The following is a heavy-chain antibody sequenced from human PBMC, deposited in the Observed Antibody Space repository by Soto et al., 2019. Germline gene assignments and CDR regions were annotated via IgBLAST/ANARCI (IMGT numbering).Heavy chain of an antibody. J-gene: IGHJ6*02. V-gene: IGHV4-34*01. D-gene: IGHD3-10*01. CDR1: GGSFSGYY. CDR3: ARARYYLWFGELLSTTPRSAHLDV. CDR2: INHSGST. Sequence: QVQLQQWGAGLLKPSETLSLTCAVYGGSFSGYYWSWIRQPPGKGLEWIGEINHSGSTNYNPSLKRRVTISVDTSKNQFSLKLSSVTAAGTAVYYCARARYYLWFGELLSTTPRSAHLDVWGQGTTVTVSS.